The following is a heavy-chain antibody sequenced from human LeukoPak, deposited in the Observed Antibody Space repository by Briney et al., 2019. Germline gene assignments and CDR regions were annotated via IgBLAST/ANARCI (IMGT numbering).Heavy chain of an antibody. CDR1: GDTFTSYG. CDR2: ISAYNGNT. V-gene: IGHV1-18*01. D-gene: IGHD3-22*01. Sequence: ASVKVSCKASGDTFTSYGISWVRQAPGQGLEWMGWISAYNGNTNYAQKLQGRVTMTTDTSTSTAYMELRSLRSDDTAVYYCARGFGSYYDSSGSSDYWGQGTLVTVSS. J-gene: IGHJ4*02. CDR3: ARGFGSYYDSSGSSDY.